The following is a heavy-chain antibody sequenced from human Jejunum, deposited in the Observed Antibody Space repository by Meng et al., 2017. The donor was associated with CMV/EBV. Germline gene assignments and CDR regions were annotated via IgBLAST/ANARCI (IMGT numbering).Heavy chain of an antibody. D-gene: IGHD3-3*01. Sequence: FTNYVSGWVGQGPGQGLEWLGGIIPILGVANYAQKFQGRITITADKSTSTAYMELSSLRSEDTAVFYCASGTIFGVVTPYYYGLDVWGQGTTVTVSS. CDR2: IIPILGVA. J-gene: IGHJ6*02. CDR1: FTNYV. CDR3: ASGTIFGVVTPYYYGLDV. V-gene: IGHV1-69*10.